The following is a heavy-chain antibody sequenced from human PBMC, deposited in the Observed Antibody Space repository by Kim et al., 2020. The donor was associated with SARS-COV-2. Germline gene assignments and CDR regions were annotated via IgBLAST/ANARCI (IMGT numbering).Heavy chain of an antibody. CDR3: ARGPVEQWGYFQH. J-gene: IGHJ1*01. Sequence: GESLKISCKGSGYSFTSYWISWVRQMPGKGLEWMGRIDPSDSYTNYSPSFQGHVTISADKSISTAYLQWSSLKALDTAMYYCARGPVEQWGYFQHWGQGTLVTVSS. V-gene: IGHV5-10-1*01. D-gene: IGHD6-19*01. CDR2: IDPSDSYT. CDR1: GYSFTSYW.